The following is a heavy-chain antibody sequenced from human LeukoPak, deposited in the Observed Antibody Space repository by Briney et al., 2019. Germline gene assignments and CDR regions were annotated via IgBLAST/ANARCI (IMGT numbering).Heavy chain of an antibody. D-gene: IGHD3-22*01. CDR3: ARDSPPLYYYDSSGYSPLHD. J-gene: IGHJ4*02. V-gene: IGHV1-3*01. Sequence: ASVKVSCKASGYTFTSYAMHWVRQAPGQRLEWMGWINAGNGNTKYSQKFQGRVTITRDTSASTAYMELSSLRSEDTAVYYCARDSPPLYYYDSSGYSPLHDWGKGTRVT. CDR2: INAGNGNT. CDR1: GYTFTSYA.